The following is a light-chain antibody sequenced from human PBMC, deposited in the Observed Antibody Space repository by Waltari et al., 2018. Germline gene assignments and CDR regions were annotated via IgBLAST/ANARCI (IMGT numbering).Light chain of an antibody. CDR3: HVWHPHVDPGV. CDR2: YDR. CDR1: TIGTSS. Sequence: SYVVTQPPSVSVAPGETATITCGGDTIGTSSVHWYQQKAGPAPVLVIFYDRDRPSGIPDRFSGSNSGNTATLTISRVEAGDEARYYCHVWHPHVDPGVFGTGTEVTVL. V-gene: IGLV3-21*04. J-gene: IGLJ1*01.